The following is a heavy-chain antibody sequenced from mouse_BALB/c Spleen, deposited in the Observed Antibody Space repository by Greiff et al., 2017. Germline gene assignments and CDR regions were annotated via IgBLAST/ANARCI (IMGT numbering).Heavy chain of an antibody. D-gene: IGHD2-1*01. CDR2: INPNNGGT. CDR3: ARKGYYGIRFAY. Sequence: EVQGVESGPELVKPGASVKIPCKASGYTFTDYNMDWVKQSHGKSLEWIGDINPNNGGTIYNQKFKGKATLTVDKSSSTAYMELRSLTSEDTAVYYCARKGYYGIRFAYWGQGTLVTVSA. V-gene: IGHV1-18*01. CDR1: GYTFTDYN. J-gene: IGHJ3*01.